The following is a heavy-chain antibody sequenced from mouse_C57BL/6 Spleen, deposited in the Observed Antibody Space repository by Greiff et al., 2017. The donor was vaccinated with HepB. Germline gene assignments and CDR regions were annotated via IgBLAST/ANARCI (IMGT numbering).Heavy chain of an antibody. V-gene: IGHV1-85*01. CDR2: IYPRDGST. J-gene: IGHJ1*03. Sequence: VQVVESGPELVKPGASVKLSCKASGYTFTSYDINWVKQRPGQGLEWIGWIYPRDGSTKYNEKFKGKATLTVDTSSSTAYMELHSLTSEDSAVYFCARDYYGSRNWYFDVWGTGTTVTVSS. CDR3: ARDYYGSRNWYFDV. CDR1: GYTFTSYD. D-gene: IGHD1-1*01.